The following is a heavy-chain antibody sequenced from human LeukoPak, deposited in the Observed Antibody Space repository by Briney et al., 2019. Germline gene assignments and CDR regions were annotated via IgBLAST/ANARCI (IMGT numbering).Heavy chain of an antibody. CDR3: ARELSYSSSPTSYGMDV. CDR1: GYTFTSYG. V-gene: IGHV1-2*04. Sequence: GASVKVSCKASGYTFTSYGISWVRQAPGQGLEWMGWINPNSGGTNYAQKFQGWVTMTRDTSISTAYMELSRLRSDDTAVYYCARELSYSSSPTSYGMDVWGQGTTVTVSS. J-gene: IGHJ6*02. D-gene: IGHD6-6*01. CDR2: INPNSGGT.